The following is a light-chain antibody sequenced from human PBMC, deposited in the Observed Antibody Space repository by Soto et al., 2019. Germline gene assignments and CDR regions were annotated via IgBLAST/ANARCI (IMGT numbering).Light chain of an antibody. CDR2: EVS. CDR1: SSDVGGYNY. Sequence: QSVLTQPASVSGSPGQSITISCTGTSSDVGGYNYVSWYQQHPGRAPKLMIYEVSNRPSGVSNRFSGSKSGNTASLTISGLQAEDEADYYCSSYTARGTRVFGTGTKGTVL. V-gene: IGLV2-14*01. CDR3: SSYTARGTRV. J-gene: IGLJ1*01.